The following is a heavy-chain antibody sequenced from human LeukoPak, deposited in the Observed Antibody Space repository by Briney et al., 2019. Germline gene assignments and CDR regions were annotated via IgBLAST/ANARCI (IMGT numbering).Heavy chain of an antibody. CDR2: ISGSGGST. D-gene: IGHD3-22*01. Sequence: GGSLRLSCAASGFTFSSYAMSWVRQAPGKGLEWVSAISGSGGSTYYADSVKGRFTISRDNSKNTLYLQMNSLRAEDTAVYYCAKDQDVGYYGSSGYYDYWRQGTLVTVSS. CDR3: AKDQDVGYYGSSGYYDY. V-gene: IGHV3-23*01. CDR1: GFTFSSYA. J-gene: IGHJ4*02.